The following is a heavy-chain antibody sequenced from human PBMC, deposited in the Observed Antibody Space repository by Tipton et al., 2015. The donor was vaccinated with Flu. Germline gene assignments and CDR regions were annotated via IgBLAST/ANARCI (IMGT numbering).Heavy chain of an antibody. J-gene: IGHJ6*02. V-gene: IGHV4-34*01. CDR3: ARAGSYPYYYYGMDV. CDR2: INHSGST. CDR1: GGSFSGYY. Sequence: TLSLTCAVYGGSFSGYYWSWIRQPPGKGLEWIGEINHSGSTNYNPSLKSRVTISVYTSRNQFSLKLSSVTAADTAVYYCARAGSYPYYYYGMDVWGQGATVTVSS. D-gene: IGHD1-26*01.